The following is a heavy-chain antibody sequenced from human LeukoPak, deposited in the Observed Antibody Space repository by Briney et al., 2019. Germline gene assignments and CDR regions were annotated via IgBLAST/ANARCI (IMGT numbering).Heavy chain of an antibody. CDR3: ATALRAYYYDSSGYYRNDAFDI. D-gene: IGHD3-22*01. V-gene: IGHV4-34*01. J-gene: IGHJ3*02. CDR2: INHSGST. CDR1: GGSFSGYY. Sequence: MASETLSLTCAVYGGSFSGYYWSWIRQPPGKGLEWIGEINHSGSTNYNPSLKSRVTISVDTSKNQFSLKLSSVTAADTAVYYCATALRAYYYDSSGYYRNDAFDIWGQGTMVTVSS.